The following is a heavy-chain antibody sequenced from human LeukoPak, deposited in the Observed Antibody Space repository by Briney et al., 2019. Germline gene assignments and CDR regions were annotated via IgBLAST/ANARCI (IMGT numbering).Heavy chain of an antibody. CDR3: ARDGDGTTDLDY. V-gene: IGHV3-74*01. CDR1: GFTFSSYW. D-gene: IGHD1-1*01. J-gene: IGHJ4*01. CDR2: ITSDGSDI. Sequence: PGGSLRLSCAGSGFTFSSYWMRWVRQAPGKGLVWVSRITSDGSDIVYADSVKGRFTISRDNAKNTLYLQMNSLRVEDTAFYYCARDGDGTTDLDYWGQGTLVTVSS.